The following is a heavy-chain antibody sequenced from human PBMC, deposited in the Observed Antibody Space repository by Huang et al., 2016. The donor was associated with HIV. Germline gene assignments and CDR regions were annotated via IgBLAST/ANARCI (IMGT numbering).Heavy chain of an antibody. V-gene: IGHV1-8*02. CDR3: ARSAYGDLDY. Sequence: QAHLVQSGAEVKKPGASVKVSCKASGYTFTNYDINWVRQAPGRGLEWMGGMNPNTGNTGFAQSFQGRVTMTRKTSITTAYMELTSLTSEDTAVYYCARSAYGDLDYWGLGTLVIVSS. J-gene: IGHJ4*02. CDR1: GYTFTNYD. CDR2: MNPNTGNT. D-gene: IGHD4-17*01.